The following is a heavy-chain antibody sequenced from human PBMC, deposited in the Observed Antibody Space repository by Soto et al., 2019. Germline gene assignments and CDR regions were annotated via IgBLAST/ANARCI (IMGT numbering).Heavy chain of an antibody. CDR2: IYSGGST. D-gene: IGHD6-19*01. V-gene: IGHV3-53*01. CDR3: AKSGGNGWFADAFDV. CDR1: GFIVSSYY. J-gene: IGHJ3*01. Sequence: EVQLVESGGGLIQPGGSLRLSCAGSGFIVSSYYMSWVRQAPGKGLEWISVIYSGGSTYYADSVKGRFTISRDNSENTLYLQLNSLRAEDTAVEYCAKSGGNGWFADAFDVWGQGTMVTVSS.